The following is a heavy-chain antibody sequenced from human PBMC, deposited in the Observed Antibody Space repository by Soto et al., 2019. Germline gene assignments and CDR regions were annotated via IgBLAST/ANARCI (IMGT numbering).Heavy chain of an antibody. V-gene: IGHV3-30*18. J-gene: IGHJ6*02. Sequence: LSLTFAVYGGSFSGYSWGWIRQAPGKGLEWVAVISYDGSNKYYADSVKGRFTISRDNSKNTLYLQMTSLRAEDTAVYYCAKDYDYAMDVWGQGTTVTVSS. CDR1: GGSFSGYS. CDR2: ISYDGSNK. D-gene: IGHD3-22*01. CDR3: AKDYDYAMDV.